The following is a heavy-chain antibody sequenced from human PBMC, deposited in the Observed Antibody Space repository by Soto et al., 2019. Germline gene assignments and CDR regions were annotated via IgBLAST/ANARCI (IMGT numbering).Heavy chain of an antibody. J-gene: IGHJ3*02. Sequence: GESLKISCKGSGYSFTSYWIGWVRQMPGKGLEWMGIIYPGDSDTRYSPSFQGQVTISADKSISTAYLQWSSLKASDTAMYYCARRVYGSGSYYKRFDIWGQGTMVTVSS. D-gene: IGHD3-10*01. CDR2: IYPGDSDT. CDR1: GYSFTSYW. V-gene: IGHV5-51*01. CDR3: ARRVYGSGSYYKRFDI.